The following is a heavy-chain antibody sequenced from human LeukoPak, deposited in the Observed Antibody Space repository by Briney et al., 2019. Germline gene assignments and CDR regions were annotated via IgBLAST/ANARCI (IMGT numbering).Heavy chain of an antibody. Sequence: SETLSLTCTVSGGSITNYYWSWLRQPPGKGLEWIGYIHYSGSTKYKSSLKSRVTISVDTSKNQFSLKLSSVTAADTAVYYCARDSWYGSVDYWGQGTLVTVSS. CDR2: IHYSGST. D-gene: IGHD3-10*01. V-gene: IGHV4-59*01. J-gene: IGHJ4*02. CDR3: ARDSWYGSVDY. CDR1: GGSITNYY.